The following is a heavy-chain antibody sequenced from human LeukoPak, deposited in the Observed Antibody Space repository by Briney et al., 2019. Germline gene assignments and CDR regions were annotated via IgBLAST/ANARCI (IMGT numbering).Heavy chain of an antibody. CDR3: SRQSVAMDY. Sequence: GESLKISWRGSGYSFTSYWIGWVRQMPGKGLEWMGIIFAGDSDTRYSPSFQGQVTISVDKSINTAYLQWSSLKASDTAIYYCSRQSVAMDYWGQGALVTVSS. J-gene: IGHJ4*02. CDR1: GYSFTSYW. D-gene: IGHD2-21*01. CDR2: IFAGDSDT. V-gene: IGHV5-51*01.